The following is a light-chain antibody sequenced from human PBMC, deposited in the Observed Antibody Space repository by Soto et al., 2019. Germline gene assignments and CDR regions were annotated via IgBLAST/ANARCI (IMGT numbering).Light chain of an antibody. J-gene: IGKJ4*01. Sequence: DIQMTQSPSSLSASVGDRVTITCRASQRISSLLAWYQQKPGEAPKLLIYATSTMQSGVPARFSGGGSGTDYTLTIGSLQPEDFATYFCQQSFTTPLTFGGGTKVDIK. V-gene: IGKV1-39*01. CDR2: ATS. CDR3: QQSFTTPLT. CDR1: QRISSL.